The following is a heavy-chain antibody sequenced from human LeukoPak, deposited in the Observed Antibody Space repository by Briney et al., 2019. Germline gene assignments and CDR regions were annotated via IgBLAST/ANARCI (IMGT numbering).Heavy chain of an antibody. J-gene: IGHJ2*01. CDR3: ARDGVTIFGVAGGYFDL. V-gene: IGHV3-23*01. CDR1: GFTFSSYA. D-gene: IGHD3-3*01. CDR2: ISGSGGST. Sequence: GGSLRLSCAASGFTFSSYAMSWVRRAPGKGLEWVSAISGSGGSTYYADSVKGRFTISRDNSKNTLYLQMNSLRAEDTAVYYCARDGVTIFGVAGGYFDLWGRGTLVTVSS.